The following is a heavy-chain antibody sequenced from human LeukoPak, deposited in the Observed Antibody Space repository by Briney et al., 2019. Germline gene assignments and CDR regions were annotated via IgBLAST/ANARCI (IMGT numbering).Heavy chain of an antibody. V-gene: IGHV3-33*01. Sequence: GRSLRLSCAASGFTFSSYGMHWVRQAPGKGLEWVAVIWYDGSNKYYADSVKGRFTISRDNSKNTLYLQMNSLRAEDTAVYYCARGNDYSNYYYGMDVWGQGTTVTVSS. D-gene: IGHD4-11*01. CDR2: IWYDGSNK. CDR1: GFTFSSYG. J-gene: IGHJ6*02. CDR3: ARGNDYSNYYYGMDV.